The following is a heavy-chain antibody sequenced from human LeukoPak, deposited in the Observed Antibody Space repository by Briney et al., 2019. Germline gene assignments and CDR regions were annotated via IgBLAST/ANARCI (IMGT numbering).Heavy chain of an antibody. V-gene: IGHV4-34*01. CDR1: GGSFSGYY. CDR2: INHSGST. CDR3: ARVPAAINRMRQQLVSYYFDY. J-gene: IGHJ4*02. Sequence: SETQSLTCAVYGGSFSGYYWSWIRQPPGKGLEWIGEINHSGSTNCNPSLKSRVTISVDTSKNQFSLKLSSVTAADTAVYYCARVPAAINRMRQQLVSYYFDYWGQGTLVTVSS. D-gene: IGHD2-2*02.